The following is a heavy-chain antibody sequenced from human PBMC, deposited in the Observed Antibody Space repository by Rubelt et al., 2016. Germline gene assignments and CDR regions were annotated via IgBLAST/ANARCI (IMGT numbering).Heavy chain of an antibody. V-gene: IGHV3-30*03. CDR1: SYG. Sequence: SYGMHWVRQAPGKGLEWVAVISYDGSNKYYADSVKGRFTISRDNSKNTLYLQMNSLRAEDTAVYYCARAVRGVSWFDPWGQGTLVTVSS. CDR3: ARAVRGVSWFDP. CDR2: ISYDGSNK. D-gene: IGHD3-10*01. J-gene: IGHJ5*02.